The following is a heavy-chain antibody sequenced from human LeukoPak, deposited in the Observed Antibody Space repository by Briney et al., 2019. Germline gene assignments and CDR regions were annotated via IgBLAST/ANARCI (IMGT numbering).Heavy chain of an antibody. J-gene: IGHJ4*02. CDR3: ARVTVGHRGHYYDSSGYYSFDY. Sequence: ASVKVSCKASGGTFSSYAISWVRQAPGQGLEWMGGIIPIFGTANYAQKFQGRVTITADESTSTAYMELSSLRSEDTAVYYCARVTVGHRGHYYDSSGYYSFDYWGQGTLVTVSS. V-gene: IGHV1-69*13. CDR2: IIPIFGTA. CDR1: GGTFSSYA. D-gene: IGHD3-22*01.